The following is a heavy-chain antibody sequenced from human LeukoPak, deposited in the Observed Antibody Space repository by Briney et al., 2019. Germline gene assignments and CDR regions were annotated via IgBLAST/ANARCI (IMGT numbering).Heavy chain of an antibody. D-gene: IGHD2-21*01. J-gene: IGHJ4*02. CDR3: AGGLFKNPFDY. CDR1: GFTFSDYY. Sequence: GGSLRLSCAASGFTFSDYYMSWIRQAPGKGLEWVSYISSSGSTIYYADSVKGRFTISRDNAKNSLHLQMNSLRAEDTAVYYCAGGLFKNPFDYWGQGTLVTVSS. CDR2: ISSSGSTI. V-gene: IGHV3-11*04.